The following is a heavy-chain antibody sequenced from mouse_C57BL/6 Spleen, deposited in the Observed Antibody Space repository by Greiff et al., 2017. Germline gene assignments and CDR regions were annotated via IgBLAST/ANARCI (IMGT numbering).Heavy chain of an antibody. CDR1: GYAFSSSW. J-gene: IGHJ2*01. CDR2: IYPGDGDT. CDR3: ARWNDYDGGGYLDY. V-gene: IGHV1-82*01. D-gene: IGHD2-4*01. Sequence: QVQLQQSGPELVKPGASVKISCKASGYAFSSSWMNWVKQRPGKGLEWIGRIYPGDGDTNSNGKFKGKATLTADKSSSTAYMQLSSLTSEDSAVYCCARWNDYDGGGYLDYGGQGTTLTVSS.